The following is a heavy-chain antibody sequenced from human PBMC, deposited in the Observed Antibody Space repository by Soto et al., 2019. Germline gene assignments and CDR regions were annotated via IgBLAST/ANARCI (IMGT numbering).Heavy chain of an antibody. Sequence: QVQLVQSGAEVKKPGSSVKVSCKASGGTFSSYTISWVRQAPGQGLEWMGRIIPILGIANYAQKFQGRVTNTADKSTSTAYMELSSLRSEDTAVYYCARTYCSSTSCCFDPWGQGTLVTVSS. CDR2: IIPILGIA. CDR3: ARTYCSSTSCCFDP. V-gene: IGHV1-69*02. CDR1: GGTFSSYT. D-gene: IGHD2-2*01. J-gene: IGHJ5*02.